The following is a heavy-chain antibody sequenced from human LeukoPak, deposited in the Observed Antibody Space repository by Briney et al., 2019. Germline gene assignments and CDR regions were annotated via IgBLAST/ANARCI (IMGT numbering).Heavy chain of an antibody. CDR2: VSSDGTA. D-gene: IGHD2-15*01. CDR3: ARLDCFVEGCYNH. J-gene: IGHJ4*02. V-gene: IGHV4-59*08. CDR1: GDSVTSSY. Sequence: PSETLSLTCSVSGDSVTSSYWNWIRQPPGKGLEWIGYVSSDGTANYTPSLRSRLIMSVDTPKNDISLILTSVTASDTAIYYCARLDCFVEGCYNHWGRGTLVTVSS.